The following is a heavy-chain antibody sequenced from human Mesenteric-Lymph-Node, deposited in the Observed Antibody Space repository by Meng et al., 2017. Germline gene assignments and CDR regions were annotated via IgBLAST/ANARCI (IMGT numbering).Heavy chain of an antibody. CDR3: ARGQRSYSGSYPEWFDP. CDR1: GGSIRSGDYY. V-gene: IGHV4-30-4*01. Sequence: QGPARVLGPGLVKPSQTLFLTCTVSGGSIRSGDYYWSWIRQPPGKGLEWIGCIYYSGSTYYNPSLKGRVTISVDTSKNQFSLNLSSVTAADTAVYYCARGQRSYSGSYPEWFDPWGQGTLVTVSS. J-gene: IGHJ5*02. CDR2: IYYSGST. D-gene: IGHD1-26*01.